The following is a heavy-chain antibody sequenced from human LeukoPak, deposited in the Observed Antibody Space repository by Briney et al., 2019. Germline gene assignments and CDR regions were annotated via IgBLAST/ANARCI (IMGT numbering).Heavy chain of an antibody. CDR2: INHSGST. V-gene: IGHV4-34*01. Sequence: SETLSRTGAGYGGSFSGYYWSWIRQPPGKGREWSGEINHSGSTNDNPSLKSRVTISVDPSTNQFSLKLSSVTAADTAVYYCPRRRRRLQSKRDAFDIWGQGTMVTVSS. CDR3: PRRRRRLQSKRDAFDI. D-gene: IGHD5-24*01. CDR1: GGSFSGYY. J-gene: IGHJ3*02.